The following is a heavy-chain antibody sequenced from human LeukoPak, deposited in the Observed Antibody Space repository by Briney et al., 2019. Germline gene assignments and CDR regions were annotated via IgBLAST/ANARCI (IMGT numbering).Heavy chain of an antibody. D-gene: IGHD3-22*01. CDR2: IYHNGNT. V-gene: IGHV4-4*02. Sequence: SETLSLTCAVSGGSISSSNWWNWVRQPPGKGLEWIGEIYHNGNTNYNPSLKSRLTMSLDKSKNQFSLKLTSVTAADTAVYYCATYDILTTYGGGTTYWGQGTPVTVSS. CDR3: ATYDILTTYGGGTTY. J-gene: IGHJ4*02. CDR1: GGSISSSNW.